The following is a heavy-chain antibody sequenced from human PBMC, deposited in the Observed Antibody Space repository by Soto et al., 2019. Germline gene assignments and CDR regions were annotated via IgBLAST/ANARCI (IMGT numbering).Heavy chain of an antibody. V-gene: IGHV1-69*15. D-gene: IGHD6-6*01. CDR3: ASGPYTSSSGGYYYYYMDV. CDR1: GGTFSSYA. J-gene: IGHJ6*03. Sequence: QVQLVQSGAEVKKPGSSVKVSCKASGGTFSSYAINWVRQAPGQGLEWMGRIVPMFGIPNFAPKFQGRVTMTADGSTTTAYMELSSLRSEDTAVYYCASGPYTSSSGGYYYYYMDVWGKGTTVTVSS. CDR2: IVPMFGIP.